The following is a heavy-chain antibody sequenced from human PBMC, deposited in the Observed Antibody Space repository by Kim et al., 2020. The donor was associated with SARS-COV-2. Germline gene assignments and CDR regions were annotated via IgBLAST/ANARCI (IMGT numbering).Heavy chain of an antibody. V-gene: IGHV1-3*01. CDR2: NRNK. J-gene: IGHJ4*02. CDR3: ATAPGADY. Sequence: NRNKKYSQKSKGRVTITRDTSANTAYMELSSLGSEDTAVYYCATAPGADYWGQGTLVTVSS.